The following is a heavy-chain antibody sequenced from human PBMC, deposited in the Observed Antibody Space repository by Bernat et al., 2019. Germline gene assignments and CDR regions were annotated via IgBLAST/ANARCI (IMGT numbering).Heavy chain of an antibody. CDR2: ISYDGSNK. CDR3: AREAYYDSSGFDY. CDR1: GFTFSSYA. J-gene: IGHJ4*02. D-gene: IGHD3-22*01. V-gene: IGHV3-30-3*01. Sequence: VQLVESGGGVVQPGRSLRLSCAASGFTFSSYAMHWVRQAPGKGLEWVAVISYDGSNKYYADSVKGRFTISRDNSKNTLYLQMNSLRAEDTAVYYCAREAYYDSSGFDYWGQGTLVTVSS.